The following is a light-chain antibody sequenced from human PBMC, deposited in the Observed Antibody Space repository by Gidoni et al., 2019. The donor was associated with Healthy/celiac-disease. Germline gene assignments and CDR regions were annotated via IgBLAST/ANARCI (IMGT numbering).Light chain of an antibody. CDR1: SSVSSSY. CDR2: GAS. CDR3: QQYGSSPWT. Sequence: EIVLTQSPGTLSLSPGERATLACRASSSVSSSYLAWDQQKPGQAPRLLIYGASSRATGIPDRFSGSGSGTDFTLTISRLEPEDFAVYYCQQYGSSPWTFGQGTKVEIK. J-gene: IGKJ1*01. V-gene: IGKV3-20*01.